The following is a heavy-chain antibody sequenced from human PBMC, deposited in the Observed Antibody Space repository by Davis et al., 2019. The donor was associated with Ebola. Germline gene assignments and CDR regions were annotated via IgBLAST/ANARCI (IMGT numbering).Heavy chain of an antibody. Sequence: AASVKVSCKASGYTFITYDIFWVRLVPGQGLEWMGWMNPNTEKTGYAPKFQGRVTMTWDNSISTAFMEVHSLTSADTSVYYCARGGYSYGYGLDFWGQGSLVTVTS. CDR2: MNPNTEKT. CDR3: ARGGYSYGYGLDF. V-gene: IGHV1-8*01. CDR1: GYTFITYD. J-gene: IGHJ4*02. D-gene: IGHD5-18*01.